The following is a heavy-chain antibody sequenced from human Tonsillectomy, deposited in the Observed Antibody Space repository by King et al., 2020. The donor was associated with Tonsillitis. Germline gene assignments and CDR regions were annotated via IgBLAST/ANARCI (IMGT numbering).Heavy chain of an antibody. D-gene: IGHD5-18*01. CDR1: GFTFSSYS. J-gene: IGHJ4*02. Sequence: VQLVESGGGLVQPGGSLRLSCAASGFTFSSYSMNWVRQAPGKGLEWVSYISSSSSTIYYADSVKGRFTISRDNAKNSLYLQMNSLRDEDTAVYYCARDWNDRRFGYSYGYYIDYWGQGPLVTVSS. CDR2: ISSSSSTI. V-gene: IGHV3-48*02. CDR3: ARDWNDRRFGYSYGYYIDY.